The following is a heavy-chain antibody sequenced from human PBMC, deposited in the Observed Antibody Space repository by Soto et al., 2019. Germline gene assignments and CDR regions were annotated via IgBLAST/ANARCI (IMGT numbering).Heavy chain of an antibody. CDR1: GGTFSSYA. D-gene: IGHD3-9*01. CDR3: AREDLISGRTGYVY. Sequence: ASVKVSCKASGGTFSSYAISWVRQAPGQGLEWMGGIIPIFGTANYAQKFQGRVTITADESTSTVYMELSSLRSEDTATYYCAREDLISGRTGYVYWGQGTLVTVSS. J-gene: IGHJ4*02. V-gene: IGHV1-69*13. CDR2: IIPIFGTA.